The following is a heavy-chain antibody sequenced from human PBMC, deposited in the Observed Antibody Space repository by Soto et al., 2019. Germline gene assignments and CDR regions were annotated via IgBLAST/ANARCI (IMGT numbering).Heavy chain of an antibody. Sequence: ASVKVSCKASGYSFTTYGVSWLRQAPGEGPEWVGWISAYNGKTNYAEKFQGRVTMTTDTSTATAHMELRSLSSDDTAVYYCARDPPITESIRGTHIMDVWGQGSTVTVSS. CDR2: ISAYNGKT. V-gene: IGHV1-18*04. J-gene: IGHJ6*02. CDR1: GYSFTTYG. CDR3: ARDPPITESIRGTHIMDV. D-gene: IGHD1-20*01.